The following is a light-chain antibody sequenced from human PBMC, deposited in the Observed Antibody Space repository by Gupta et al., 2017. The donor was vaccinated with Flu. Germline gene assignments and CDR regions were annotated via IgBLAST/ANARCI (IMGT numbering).Light chain of an antibody. J-gene: IGKJ1*01. CDR2: GAS. V-gene: IGKV1-39*01. Sequence: IQMNQSSSSPSAFVGDGVTITCRASQSIHEYLNWYQVKPGEAPTLLIYGASILPGGVPSRFSGSGSGTDFTLTISSLQSEDFAAYYCQQSFDYPRTFGQGTKVEIK. CDR3: QQSFDYPRT. CDR1: QSIHEY.